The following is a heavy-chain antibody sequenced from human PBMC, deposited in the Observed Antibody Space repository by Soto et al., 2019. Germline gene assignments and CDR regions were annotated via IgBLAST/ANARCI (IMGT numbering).Heavy chain of an antibody. D-gene: IGHD2-15*01. CDR2: VYYSGTT. J-gene: IGHJ1*01. Sequence: QVQLQESGPGLVKPSQTLSLTCTVSGGSISSGGYYWSWIRQHPVMGLEWIGYVYYSGTTYYNPSLQSRVDISMDTSKNIFSLNLSSVTAADTAVYYCAGGNRWSVLFHHWGQGTLVTVSS. CDR1: GGSISSGGYY. V-gene: IGHV4-31*02. CDR3: AGGNRWSVLFHH.